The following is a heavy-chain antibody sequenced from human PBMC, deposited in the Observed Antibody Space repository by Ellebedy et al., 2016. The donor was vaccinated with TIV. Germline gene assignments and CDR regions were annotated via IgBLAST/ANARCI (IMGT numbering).Heavy chain of an antibody. CDR3: ARALGGYYYGMDV. CDR1: GYTFINHD. CDR2: SSTT. J-gene: IGHJ6*02. Sequence: ASVKVSCXASGYTFINHDITWVRQAPGQGLEWMGGSSTTNYAQKFQGRVTMTTDTSTSTAYMELRSLRSDDTAVYYCARALGGYYYGMDVWGQGTTVTVSS. D-gene: IGHD3-16*01. V-gene: IGHV1-18*01.